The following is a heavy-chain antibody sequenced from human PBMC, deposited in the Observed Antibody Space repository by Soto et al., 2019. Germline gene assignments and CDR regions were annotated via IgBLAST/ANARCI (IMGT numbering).Heavy chain of an antibody. Sequence: SQTLSLTCTVSGVSIRSFYWSWIRQPPGKGLEWIGYIYYSGTTNYNPSLKSRVTLSVDTSMNQFSLKVSSVTAADTAVYYCVTNRGYDFYYFDSWGQGAQVTVSS. D-gene: IGHD5-12*01. CDR3: VTNRGYDFYYFDS. CDR1: GVSIRSFY. J-gene: IGHJ4*02. V-gene: IGHV4-59*12. CDR2: IYYSGTT.